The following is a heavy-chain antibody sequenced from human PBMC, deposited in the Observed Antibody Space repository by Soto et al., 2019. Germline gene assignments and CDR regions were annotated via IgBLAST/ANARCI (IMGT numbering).Heavy chain of an antibody. J-gene: IGHJ3*02. D-gene: IGHD6-19*01. CDR3: AREKWLVRRNDPFDI. Sequence: ASVKVSCKASGGTFSTFTISWVRQAPGQGLEGMGIINPIGGSTTYAQKFQGRVTLTRDTSTNTVNMELSSLRSEDTAVYYCAREKWLVRRNDPFDIWGQGTMVTVSS. CDR1: GGTFSTFT. V-gene: IGHV1-46*01. CDR2: INPIGGST.